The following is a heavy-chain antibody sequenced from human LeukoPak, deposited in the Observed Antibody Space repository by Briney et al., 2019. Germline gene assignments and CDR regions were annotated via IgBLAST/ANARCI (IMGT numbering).Heavy chain of an antibody. Sequence: GGSLRLSCDTSGFTFDSYWMTWLRQAPGKGLEWVANMRQDGSIKYYLDSVKGRFTISRDNAMNSLYLQMTSLRGEDTAVYSCARDGEFCSGNSCYDRYDYWGQGTLVTVSS. V-gene: IGHV3-7*01. CDR1: GFTFDSYW. CDR3: ARDGEFCSGNSCYDRYDY. CDR2: MRQDGSIK. D-gene: IGHD2-2*01. J-gene: IGHJ4*02.